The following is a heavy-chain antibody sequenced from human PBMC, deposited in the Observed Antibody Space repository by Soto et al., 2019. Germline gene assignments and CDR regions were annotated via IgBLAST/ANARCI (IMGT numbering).Heavy chain of an antibody. CDR2: IGTAGDT. Sequence: PGGSLRLSCAASGFTFSSYDMHWVRQATGKGLEWVSAIGTAGDTYYPGSVKGRFTISRENAKNSLYLQMNSLRAGDTAVYYCARWGGSYAYYYYGMDVWAKGPRSPSP. J-gene: IGHJ6*02. CDR1: GFTFSSYD. V-gene: IGHV3-13*01. CDR3: ARWGGSYAYYYYGMDV. D-gene: IGHD1-26*01.